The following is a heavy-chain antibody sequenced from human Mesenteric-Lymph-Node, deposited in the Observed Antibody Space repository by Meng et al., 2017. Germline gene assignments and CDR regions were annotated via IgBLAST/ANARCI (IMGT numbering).Heavy chain of an antibody. CDR2: IKEDGSDK. CDR1: GFMLNKYW. D-gene: IGHD6-19*01. V-gene: IGHV3-7*01. CDR3: ARDTYTTGWYIFLDY. J-gene: IGHJ4*02. Sequence: GESLKISCAVSGFMLNKYWMSWVRQPPGKGLEWVATIKEDGSDKKYVDSVKGRFTISRDNSNNTLHLQMSSLTAEDTAVYYCARDTYTTGWYIFLDYWGQGTLVTVSS.